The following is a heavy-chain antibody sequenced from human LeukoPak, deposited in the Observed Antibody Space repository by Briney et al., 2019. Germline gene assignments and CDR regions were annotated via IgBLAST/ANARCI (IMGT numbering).Heavy chain of an antibody. J-gene: IGHJ4*02. CDR3: ARGAYYYED. V-gene: IGHV3-33*01. CDR1: GFTFSSYG. CDR2: IWYDGSNK. Sequence: HSGGSLRLSCAASGFTFSSYGMHWVRQAPGKGLEWVAVIWYDGSNKYYADSVKGRFTISRDNAKNSLYLQMNSLRAEDTAVYYCARGAYYYEDWGQGTLVTVSS. D-gene: IGHD3-22*01.